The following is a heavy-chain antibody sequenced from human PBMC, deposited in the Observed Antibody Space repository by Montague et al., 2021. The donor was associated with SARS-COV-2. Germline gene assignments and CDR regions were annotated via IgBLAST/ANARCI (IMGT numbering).Heavy chain of an antibody. J-gene: IGHJ4*02. Sequence: SLRLSCAASGFTFSSYPMSWVRQAPGKGLEWVPTITATGGDTHYSDSVKGRFTISRDTSKNTPYLQMSGLRAEDTAAYYCAKTQLPGFKFDYWGQGSQVTVSS. V-gene: IGHV3-23*01. CDR3: AKTQLPGFKFDY. D-gene: IGHD7-27*01. CDR2: ITATGGDT. CDR1: GFTFSSYP.